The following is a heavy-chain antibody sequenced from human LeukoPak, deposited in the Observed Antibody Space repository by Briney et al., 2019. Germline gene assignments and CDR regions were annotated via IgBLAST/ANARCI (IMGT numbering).Heavy chain of an antibody. V-gene: IGHV5-51*01. J-gene: IGHJ4*02. CDR1: GYIFTDYW. D-gene: IGHD3-22*01. Sequence: GESLKISCQASGYIFTDYWIGWVRQMPGKGLEWMAIIYCDGSKSTYSPSFQSQVTISVDKSTSTAYLQWNSLKASDTAMYYCARHIYDSSGYYVYPIDYWGQGTLVTVSS. CDR3: ARHIYDSSGYYVYPIDY. CDR2: IYCDGSKS.